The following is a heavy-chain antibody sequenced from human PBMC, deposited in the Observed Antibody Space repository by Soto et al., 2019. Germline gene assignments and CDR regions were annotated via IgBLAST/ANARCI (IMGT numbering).Heavy chain of an antibody. CDR3: ATTRRTNSNYGYFDY. CDR1: GYTLTELS. CDR2: FDPEDGET. Sequence: ASVKVSCKVSGYTLTELSMHWVRQAPGKGLEWMGGFDPEDGETIYAQKFQGRVTMTEDTSTDTAYMELSSLRSEDTAVYYCATTRRTNSNYGYFDYWGQGTLVTVSS. J-gene: IGHJ4*02. V-gene: IGHV1-24*01. D-gene: IGHD4-4*01.